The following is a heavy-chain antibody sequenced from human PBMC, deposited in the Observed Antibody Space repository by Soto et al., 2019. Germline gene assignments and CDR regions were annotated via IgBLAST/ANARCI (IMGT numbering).Heavy chain of an antibody. V-gene: IGHV5-51*01. J-gene: IGHJ4*02. CDR1: GYSFTSYW. D-gene: IGHD4-17*01. CDR2: IYPGDSDT. CDR3: ARHHSPSTYGDPYYFDY. Sequence: EVQLVQSGAEVKKPGESLKISCKGSGYSFTSYWIGWVRQMPGKGLEWMGIIYPGDSDTRYSPSFQGQVTISPDKSISTAYLQWSSLKASDTAMYYCARHHSPSTYGDPYYFDYWGQGTLVTVSS.